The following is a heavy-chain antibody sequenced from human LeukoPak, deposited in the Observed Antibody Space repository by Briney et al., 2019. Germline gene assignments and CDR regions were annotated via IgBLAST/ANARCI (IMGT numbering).Heavy chain of an antibody. CDR2: IYTSGST. Sequence: PSETLSLTCTVSGGSISSYYWSWIRQPAGKGLEWIGRIYTSGSTNYNPSLKSRVTMSVDTSKNQFSLKLSSVTAADTAVYYCARSEERHDYSRGYVTNWFDPWGQGTLVTVSS. D-gene: IGHD4-11*01. J-gene: IGHJ5*02. CDR1: GGSISSYY. V-gene: IGHV4-4*07. CDR3: ARSEERHDYSRGYVTNWFDP.